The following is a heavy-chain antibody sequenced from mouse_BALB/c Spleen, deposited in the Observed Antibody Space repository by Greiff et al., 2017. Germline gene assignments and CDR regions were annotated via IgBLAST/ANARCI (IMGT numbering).Heavy chain of an antibody. V-gene: IGHV1S81*02. D-gene: IGHD1-1*01. Sequence: QVHVKQPGAELVKPGASVKLSCKASGYTFTSYWMHWVKQRPGQGLEWIGEINPSNGRTNYNEKFKSKATLTVDKSSSTAYMQLSSLTSEDSAVYYCARWGERGSSYGFAYWGQGTLVTVSA. CDR1: GYTFTSYW. CDR3: ARWGERGSSYGFAY. CDR2: INPSNGRT. J-gene: IGHJ3*01.